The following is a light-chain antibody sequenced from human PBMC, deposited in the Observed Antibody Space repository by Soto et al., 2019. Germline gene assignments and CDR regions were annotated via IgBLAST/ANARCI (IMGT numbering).Light chain of an antibody. CDR2: DES. J-gene: IGKJ1*01. CDR1: QGVSSY. V-gene: IGKV3D-11*01. CDR3: NQRQSWHRT. Sequence: EVVMTQYPATLSLSPVEIATLSGRASQGVSSYLAWYQQKPGQATRLLIYDESNRATGIQDRFSGSGSGTDFTLTINSIAPEDFAIYYCNQRQSWHRT.